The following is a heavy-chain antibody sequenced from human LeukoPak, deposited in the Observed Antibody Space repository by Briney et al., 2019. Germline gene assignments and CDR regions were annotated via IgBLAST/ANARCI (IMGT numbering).Heavy chain of an antibody. CDR3: ARDLGQYYDTSDNWFDP. Sequence: GGSLRLSCAASGFAFSTYWMTWVRQAPGKGLEWVANIKQDGSEKYYVDSVKGRFTISRDNAKNSLYLQMNSLRAEDTAVYYCARDLGQYYDTSDNWFDPWGQGTLVTVSS. D-gene: IGHD3-22*01. CDR1: GFAFSTYW. CDR2: IKQDGSEK. J-gene: IGHJ5*02. V-gene: IGHV3-7*01.